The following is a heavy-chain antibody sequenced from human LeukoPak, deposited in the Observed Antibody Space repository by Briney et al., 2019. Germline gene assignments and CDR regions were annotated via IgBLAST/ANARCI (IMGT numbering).Heavy chain of an antibody. V-gene: IGHV3-53*01. J-gene: IGHJ6*03. Sequence: PGGSLRLSCAASGFTVSSNYMSWVRQASGKGLEWVSVIYSGGSTYYADSVKGRFTISRDNSKNTLYLQMNSLRAEDTAVYYCARDRGVTAGGYYYYYMDVWGKGTTVTVSS. D-gene: IGHD2-21*02. CDR3: ARDRGVTAGGYYYYYMDV. CDR2: IYSGGST. CDR1: GFTVSSNY.